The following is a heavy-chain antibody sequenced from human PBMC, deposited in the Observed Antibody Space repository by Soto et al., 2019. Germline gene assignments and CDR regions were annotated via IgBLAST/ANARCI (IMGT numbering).Heavy chain of an antibody. V-gene: IGHV1-58*02. J-gene: IGHJ6*03. CDR1: GFTFTSSA. CDR2: IVVGSGNT. Sequence: ASVKVSCKASGFTFTSSAMQWVRQARGQRLEWIGWIVVGSGNTNYAQKFQERVTITRDMSTSTAYMELSSLRSEDTAVYYCAADRSGTAGMDVWGKGTTVTVSS. D-gene: IGHD3-10*01. CDR3: AADRSGTAGMDV.